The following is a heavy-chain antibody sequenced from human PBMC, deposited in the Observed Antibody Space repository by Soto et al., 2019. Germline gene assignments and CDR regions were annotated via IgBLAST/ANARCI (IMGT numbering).Heavy chain of an antibody. D-gene: IGHD6-13*01. V-gene: IGHV3-13*01. CDR2: IGTAGDT. CDR1: GFTFSSYD. Sequence: HPGGSLRLSCAASGFTFSSYDFHWVRQATGKGLEWVSGIGTAGDTYYAGSVKGRFTTSRENAKNSLYLQMDSLRAGDTAVYYCTRGAAGFDYWGQGTLVTVSS. CDR3: TRGAAGFDY. J-gene: IGHJ4*02.